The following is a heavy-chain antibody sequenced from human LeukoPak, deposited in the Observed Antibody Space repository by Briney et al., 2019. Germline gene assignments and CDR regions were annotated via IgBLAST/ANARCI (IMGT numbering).Heavy chain of an antibody. D-gene: IGHD6-19*01. Sequence: SETLSLTCAVYGGSFSGYYWSWIRQPPGKGLEWIGEINHSGSTNYNPSLKSRVTISVDTSKNQFSLKLSSVTAADTAVYYCARAAVAGQGNYFDYWGQGTLVTVSP. J-gene: IGHJ4*02. V-gene: IGHV4-34*01. CDR3: ARAAVAGQGNYFDY. CDR2: INHSGST. CDR1: GGSFSGYY.